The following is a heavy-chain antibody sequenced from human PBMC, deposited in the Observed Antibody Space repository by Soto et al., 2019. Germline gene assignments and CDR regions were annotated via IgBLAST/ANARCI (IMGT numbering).Heavy chain of an antibody. CDR2: TYYRSRWFH. D-gene: IGHD2-2*01. Sequence: SQTLSLTCAISGDSVSTNSATWDWFRQSPSRGLEWLGRTYYRSRWFHDYAVSVKSRITISPDTSNNQLSLQLTSVTPDDTAVYYCARLVGNSWLDSWGQGTLVTV. J-gene: IGHJ5*01. V-gene: IGHV6-1*01. CDR3: ARLVGNSWLDS. CDR1: GDSVSTNSAT.